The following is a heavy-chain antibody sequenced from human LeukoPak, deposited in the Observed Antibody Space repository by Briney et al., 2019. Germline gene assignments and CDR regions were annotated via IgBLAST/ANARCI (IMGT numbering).Heavy chain of an antibody. CDR2: INHSGST. V-gene: IGHV4-34*01. Sequence: SETLSLTCAVYGGSFSGYYWSWIRQPPGKGLEWIGEINHSGSTNYNPSLKSRVTISVDTSKNQFSLKLSSVTAADTAVYYCARQAMVRGVDHWGQGTLVTVSS. J-gene: IGHJ4*02. CDR3: ARQAMVRGVDH. D-gene: IGHD3-10*01. CDR1: GGSFSGYY.